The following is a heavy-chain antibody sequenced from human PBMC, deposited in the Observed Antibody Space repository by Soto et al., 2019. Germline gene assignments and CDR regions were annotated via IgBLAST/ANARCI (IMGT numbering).Heavy chain of an antibody. V-gene: IGHV3-21*01. CDR1: GFTFGSYT. CDR3: ARGTGYFDF. Sequence: EVQLVESGGGLVKPGESLRLSCAASGFTFGSYTMNWVRQAPGRGLEWVSSVSAGSSSIYYADSVKGRLTISRDNARNSLYLQLNSLRAEDTAVYYCARGTGYFDFWGQGTLVTVSS. J-gene: IGHJ4*02. D-gene: IGHD1-1*01. CDR2: VSAGSSSI.